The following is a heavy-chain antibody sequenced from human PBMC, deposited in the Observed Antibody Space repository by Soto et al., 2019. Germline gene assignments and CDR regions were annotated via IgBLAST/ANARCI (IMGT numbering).Heavy chain of an antibody. Sequence: QVQLVQSGAEVKKPGSSVKVSCKASGGTFSSYAISWVRQAPGQGLEWMGGIIPIFGTANYAQKFQGRVTITADESTSTAYMALSSLRSEDTAVYYCAREGRYYGSGSYPFDYWGQGTLVTVSS. J-gene: IGHJ4*02. CDR1: GGTFSSYA. V-gene: IGHV1-69*01. CDR2: IIPIFGTA. CDR3: AREGRYYGSGSYPFDY. D-gene: IGHD3-10*01.